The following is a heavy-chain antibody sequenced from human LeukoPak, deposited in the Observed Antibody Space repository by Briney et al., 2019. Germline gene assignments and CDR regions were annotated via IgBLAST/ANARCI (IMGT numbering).Heavy chain of an antibody. CDR1: GYSFTTSW. J-gene: IGHJ4*02. CDR2: IYAGNSDA. V-gene: IGHV5-51*01. CDR3: AIINHPDGRVY. D-gene: IGHD5-24*01. Sequence: KLGESLKISCKGSGYSFTTSWIGWVRQLPGKGPEWTAIIYAGNSDAKYSPSFQGQVSISTDRSISTAYLHWSSLKASDTAIYYCAIINHPDGRVYWGQGTLVTVSS.